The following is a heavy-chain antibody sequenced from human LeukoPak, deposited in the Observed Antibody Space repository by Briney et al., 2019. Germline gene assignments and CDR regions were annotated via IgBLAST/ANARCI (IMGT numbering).Heavy chain of an antibody. CDR2: ISAYNGNT. CDR1: GYTFTSYG. D-gene: IGHD6-19*01. J-gene: IGHJ5*02. V-gene: IGHV1-18*01. CDR3: ARGAVSSGWWENWFDP. Sequence: ASVKVSCKASGYTFTSYGISWVRQAPGQGLEWMGWISAYNGNTNYAQKLQGRVTMNTDTSTSTAYMELRSLRSDDTAVYYCARGAVSSGWWENWFDPWGQGTLVTVSS.